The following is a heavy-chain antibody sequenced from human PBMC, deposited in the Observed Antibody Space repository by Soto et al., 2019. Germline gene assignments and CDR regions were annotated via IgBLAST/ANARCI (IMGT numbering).Heavy chain of an antibody. CDR2: IYWYDDK. J-gene: IGHJ4*02. V-gene: IGHV2-5*01. Sequence: QITLKESGPTLVKPTQTLTLTCTFSGFSLSTSGVGVGWIRQPPGKALEWLALIYWYDDKRYTPSLKSRLTITRDTSKTQVVLTMTTMDPVDTATYYCAHRRWLWTLFDYWGQGTLVTVSS. D-gene: IGHD5-18*01. CDR1: GFSLSTSGVG. CDR3: AHRRWLWTLFDY.